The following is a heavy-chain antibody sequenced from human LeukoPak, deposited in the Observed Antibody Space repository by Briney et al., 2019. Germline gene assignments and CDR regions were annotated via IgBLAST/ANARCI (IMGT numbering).Heavy chain of an antibody. V-gene: IGHV4-61*02. Sequence: SETLSLTCTVSGGSISSGSYYWSWIRQPAGKGLEWIGRIYTSGSTNYNPSLKSRVTISVDTSKNQFSLKLSSVTAADTAVYYCARVVGGWLVQGNYYFDYWGQGTLVTVSS. J-gene: IGHJ4*02. CDR2: IYTSGST. D-gene: IGHD6-19*01. CDR1: GGSISSGSYY. CDR3: ARVVGGWLVQGNYYFDY.